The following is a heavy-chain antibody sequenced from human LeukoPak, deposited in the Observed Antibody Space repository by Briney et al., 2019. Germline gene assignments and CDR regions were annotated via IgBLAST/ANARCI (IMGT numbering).Heavy chain of an antibody. CDR3: ASGWYSANWFDP. CDR2: IYTSGST. D-gene: IGHD6-19*01. CDR1: GGSISSYY. Sequence: SETLSLTCTVSGGSISSYYWSWIRQPPGKGLEWIGYIYTSGSTNYNPSLKSRVTISVDTSKNQFSLKLSSVTAADTAVYYCASGWYSANWFDPWGQGTLVTVSS. V-gene: IGHV4-4*09. J-gene: IGHJ5*02.